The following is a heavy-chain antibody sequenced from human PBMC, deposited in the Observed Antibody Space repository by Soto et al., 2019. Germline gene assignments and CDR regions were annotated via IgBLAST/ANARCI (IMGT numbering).Heavy chain of an antibody. CDR1: GFTFSNAW. Sequence: GGSLRLSCAASGFTFSNAWMSWVRQAPGKGLEWVGRIKSKTDGGTTDYAAPVKGRFTISRDDSKNTLYLQMNSLKTEDTAVYYCTTDPSDFCSGYPDAFDIWGQRTTVTVSS. V-gene: IGHV3-15*01. D-gene: IGHD3-3*01. CDR2: IKSKTDGGTT. J-gene: IGHJ3*02. CDR3: TTDPSDFCSGYPDAFDI.